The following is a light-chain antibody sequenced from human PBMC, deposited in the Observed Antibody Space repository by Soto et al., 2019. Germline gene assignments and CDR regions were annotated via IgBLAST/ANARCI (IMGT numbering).Light chain of an antibody. J-gene: IGKJ1*01. CDR1: QDIKKF. CDR2: AAS. Sequence: DIQLTQSPSSLSASLGDRVTITCRASQDIKKFLAWYQQRPGKVPGLLIYAASTLRSGVPSRFSGNASGTDVSFTISSLQPEDVATYYCQKYDRAPAMFGQGTKVDIK. CDR3: QKYDRAPAM. V-gene: IGKV1-27*01.